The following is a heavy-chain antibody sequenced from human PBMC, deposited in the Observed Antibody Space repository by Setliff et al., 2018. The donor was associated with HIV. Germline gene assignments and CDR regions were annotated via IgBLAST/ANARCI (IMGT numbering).Heavy chain of an antibody. J-gene: IGHJ4*02. D-gene: IGHD3-9*01. V-gene: IGHV1-69*10. CDR1: GGTFSNYA. CDR2: LIPIVDIT. CDR3: AREHDSLTGYSFDF. Sequence: SVKVSCKASGGTFSNYAFSWVRQAPGQGLEWMGGLIPIVDITKSTQKFRDRVTFTADESTKTAYMELSSLRSEDTAVYYCAREHDSLTGYSFDFWGQGTLVTVSS.